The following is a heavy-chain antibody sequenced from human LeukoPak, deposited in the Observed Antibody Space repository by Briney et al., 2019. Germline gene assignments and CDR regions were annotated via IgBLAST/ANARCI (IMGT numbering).Heavy chain of an antibody. V-gene: IGHV3-21*01. CDR3: ARDHSGDY. CDR2: ISTSSIYI. J-gene: IGHJ4*02. CDR1: GFTFSSYT. D-gene: IGHD3-10*01. Sequence: GGSLRLSCAASGFTFSSYTMNWVRQAPGKGLEWVSSISTSSIYIYYADSVKGRFTISRDNAKNSLYLQMNSLRAEDTAVYYCARDHSGDYWGQGTLVTVSS.